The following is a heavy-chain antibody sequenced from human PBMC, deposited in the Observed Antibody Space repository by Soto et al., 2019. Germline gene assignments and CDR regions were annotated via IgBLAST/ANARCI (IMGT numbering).Heavy chain of an antibody. Sequence: PGESLKISCKGSGYIFTDHCIVWVRQMAGKGLEWVGIICPGYSKIIYSPSVQGQVTISADKSISTAYLQWSSLKASDTAMYYCARPRYSYPRSYGLDVWGQGTTVTVSS. CDR3: ARPRYSYPRSYGLDV. V-gene: IGHV5-51*01. CDR2: ICPGYSKI. CDR1: GYIFTDHC. J-gene: IGHJ6*02. D-gene: IGHD5-18*01.